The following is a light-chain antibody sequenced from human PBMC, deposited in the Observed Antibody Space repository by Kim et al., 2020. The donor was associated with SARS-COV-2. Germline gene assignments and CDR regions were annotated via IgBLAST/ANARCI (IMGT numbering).Light chain of an antibody. V-gene: IGLV3-19*01. J-gene: IGLJ2*01. CDR2: GKN. Sequence: ALGQTIRITCQGDRLRRYYASWYQQKPGKAPVLVIYGKNNRPSGIPDRFSGSSSGNTASLTITGAQAEDEADYYCNSRDSSGNHVVFGGGTQLTVL. CDR3: NSRDSSGNHVV. CDR1: RLRRYY.